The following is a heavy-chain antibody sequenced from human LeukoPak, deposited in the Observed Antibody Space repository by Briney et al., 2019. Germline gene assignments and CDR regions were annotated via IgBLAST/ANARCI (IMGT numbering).Heavy chain of an antibody. CDR3: ARPSIAPGPFDI. V-gene: IGHV4-4*07. CDR1: GGSISSYY. CDR2: IYTSGST. Sequence: SETLSLTCTVSGGSISSYYWSWIRQSAGKGLEWIGRIYTSGSTNYNPSLKSRVTMSVDTSKNQFSLKLSSVTAADTAVYYCARPSIAPGPFDIWGQGTMVTVSS. J-gene: IGHJ3*02.